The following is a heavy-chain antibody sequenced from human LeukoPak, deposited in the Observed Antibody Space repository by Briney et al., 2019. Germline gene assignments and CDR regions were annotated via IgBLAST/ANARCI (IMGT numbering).Heavy chain of an antibody. D-gene: IGHD1/OR15-1a*01. V-gene: IGHV3-74*03. J-gene: IGHJ4*02. CDR1: GFTFSTYW. CDR3: ARVDWNIDF. Sequence: GGSLRLSCAASGFTFSTYWMHWVRQAPGKGLVWVSRIDGDGSSTKYADSVRGRFTISRDNAKNTLYLQMNSLRAEDTAVYYCARVDWNIDFWGQGTLVTVSS. CDR2: IDGDGSST.